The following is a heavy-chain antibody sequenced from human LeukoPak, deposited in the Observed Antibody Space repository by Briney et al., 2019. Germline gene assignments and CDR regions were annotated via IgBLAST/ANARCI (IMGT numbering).Heavy chain of an antibody. D-gene: IGHD6-19*01. Sequence: GGSLRLSCAASGFTFSSDGMSWARQAPGKGLEWVSAISGNGYTTYYADSVKSRFTISRDNSKNTLFLQMNSLRAEDTAVYYCARLSSGRQFDYWGQGTLVTVSS. CDR1: GFTFSSDG. CDR3: ARLSSGRQFDY. J-gene: IGHJ4*02. V-gene: IGHV3-23*01. CDR2: ISGNGYTT.